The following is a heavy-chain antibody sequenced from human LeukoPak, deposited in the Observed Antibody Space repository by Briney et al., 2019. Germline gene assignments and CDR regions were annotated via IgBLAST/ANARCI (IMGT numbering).Heavy chain of an antibody. CDR2: INTDGSIT. CDR3: TSQGAAA. Sequence: GWSLRLSCAASGFTLRTNWIHEVGQVPGQGLVLVSRINTDGSITAYADSVKGRFTISRDNAKNPLPLQMHSLKGEDTAVYYCTSQGAAAWGQGTLVTVSS. J-gene: IGHJ4*02. V-gene: IGHV3-74*01. CDR1: GFTLRTNW.